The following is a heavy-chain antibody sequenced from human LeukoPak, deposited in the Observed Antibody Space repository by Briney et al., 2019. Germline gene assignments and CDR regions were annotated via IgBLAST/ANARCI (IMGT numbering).Heavy chain of an antibody. CDR1: GFTVSSNY. CDR3: AKDSGYYDSSGYYYEYDY. J-gene: IGHJ4*02. Sequence: GGSLRLSCAASGFTVSSNYMSWVRQAPGKGLEWVSVIYSGGSTYYADSVKGRFTISRDNSKNTLYLQMNSLRAEDTAVYYCAKDSGYYDSSGYYYEYDYWGQGTLVTVSS. V-gene: IGHV3-53*01. D-gene: IGHD3-22*01. CDR2: IYSGGST.